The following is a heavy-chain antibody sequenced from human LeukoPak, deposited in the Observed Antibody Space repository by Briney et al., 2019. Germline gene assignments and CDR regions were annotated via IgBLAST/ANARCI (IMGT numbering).Heavy chain of an antibody. Sequence: GGFLRLSCAASGFTVRNNYMSWVRQAPGRGLEWVSGINWKTGNGIYADSVKGRFTISRDNAKNSLYLQMSSLRAEDTALYYCTRRAARWQFDLWGRGTLLTVSS. J-gene: IGHJ2*01. CDR1: GFTVRNNY. CDR2: INWKTGNG. V-gene: IGHV3-9*01. CDR3: TRRAARWQFDL. D-gene: IGHD5-24*01.